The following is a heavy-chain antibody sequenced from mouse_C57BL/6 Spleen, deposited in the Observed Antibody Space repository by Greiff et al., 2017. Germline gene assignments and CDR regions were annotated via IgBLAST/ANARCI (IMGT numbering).Heavy chain of an antibody. CDR2: ISNLAYSI. J-gene: IGHJ1*03. CDR1: GFTFSDYG. CDR3: ARQGPYDGSWYFDV. V-gene: IGHV5-15*01. D-gene: IGHD2-3*01. Sequence: EVKLVESGGGLVQPGGSLKLSCAASGFTFSDYGMAWVRQAPRKGPEWVAFISNLAYSIYYADTVTGRFTISRENAKNTLYLEMSSLRSEDTAMYYCARQGPYDGSWYFDVWGTGTTVTVSS.